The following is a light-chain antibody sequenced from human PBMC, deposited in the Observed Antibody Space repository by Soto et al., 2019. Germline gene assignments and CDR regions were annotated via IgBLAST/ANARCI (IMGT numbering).Light chain of an antibody. CDR3: QQDGSSPKLT. J-gene: IGKJ4*01. V-gene: IGKV3-20*01. CDR1: QSVSSRY. Sequence: EIVLTQSPGTLSLSPGERATLSCRASQSVSSRYLARYQQKPGQAPRLLIYGASSRATGIPDRFSGSGSGTDFTLTISRLEPEDFAVYYCQQDGSSPKLTFGGGTKVEIK. CDR2: GAS.